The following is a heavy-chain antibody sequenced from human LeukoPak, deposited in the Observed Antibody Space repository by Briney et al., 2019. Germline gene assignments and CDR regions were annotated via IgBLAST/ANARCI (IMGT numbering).Heavy chain of an antibody. V-gene: IGHV4-59*01. CDR1: GASITDYY. D-gene: IGHD4-23*01. CDR3: AYGGDAHKTGY. Sequence: PSETLSLTCTVSGASITDYYWSWIRQPPAKGLEWIGYIYYSGSPNYNPSLKSRVTLSLDTSQNQFSLKLTSVTAADTAVYYCAYGGDAHKTGYWGQGTLVTVSS. CDR2: IYYSGSP. J-gene: IGHJ4*02.